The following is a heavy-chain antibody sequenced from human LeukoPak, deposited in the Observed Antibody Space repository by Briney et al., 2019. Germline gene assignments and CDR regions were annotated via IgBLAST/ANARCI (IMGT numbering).Heavy chain of an antibody. CDR3: VRSITIFGV. D-gene: IGHD3-3*01. Sequence: GGSLRLSCAASGFTFDDYGMTGLRQAPGKGLEGVSGISRNGGNSGYADSVKGRFTITRDNAKNSLYLQMKNLRAEDTALYYCVRSITIFGVWGQGTLVTVSS. V-gene: IGHV3-20*04. J-gene: IGHJ4*02. CDR1: GFTFDDYG. CDR2: ISRNGGNS.